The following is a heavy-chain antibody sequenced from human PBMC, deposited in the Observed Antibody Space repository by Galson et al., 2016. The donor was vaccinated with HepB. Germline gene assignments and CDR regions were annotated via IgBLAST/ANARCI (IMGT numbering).Heavy chain of an antibody. D-gene: IGHD3-10*01. V-gene: IGHV3-30*18. CDR3: AKALDRIMVRGVSSSGDAFDI. CDR2: ISYDGSNK. Sequence: SLRLSCAASGFTFSSYGMHWVRQAPGRGLEWVAVISYDGSNKYYADSVKGRFTISRDNSKNTLYLQMNSLRAEDTAVYYCAKALDRIMVRGVSSSGDAFDIWGQGTMVTVSS. J-gene: IGHJ3*02. CDR1: GFTFSSYG.